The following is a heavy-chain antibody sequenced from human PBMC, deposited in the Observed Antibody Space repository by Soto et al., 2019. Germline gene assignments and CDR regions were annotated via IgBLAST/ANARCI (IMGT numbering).Heavy chain of an antibody. CDR1: GFTFTRYS. V-gene: IGHV3-21*06. J-gene: IGHJ4*02. Sequence: EVQLVESGGGLVKPGGSLRLSCAASGFTFTRYSMNWVRQAPGKGLEWVSSISRTTNYIYYGDSMKGRFTISRDNAKNSLYLEMNILRAEDTAVYYCARESEDLTSNFDYWGQGTLVTVSS. CDR2: ISRTTNYI. CDR3: ARESEDLTSNFDY.